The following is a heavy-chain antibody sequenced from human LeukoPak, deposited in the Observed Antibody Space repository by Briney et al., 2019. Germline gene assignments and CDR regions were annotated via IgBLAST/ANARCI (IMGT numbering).Heavy chain of an antibody. CDR3: ARISGRYYYGMDV. Sequence: SETLSLTCTVSGGSISSHYWSWIRQPPGKGLEWIGYIYYSGSTNYNPSLKSRVTISVDTSKNQFSLKLTSVTAADTAVYYCARISGRYYYGMDVWGQGTTATVSS. CDR1: GGSISSHY. D-gene: IGHD6-25*01. J-gene: IGHJ6*02. V-gene: IGHV4-59*08. CDR2: IYYSGST.